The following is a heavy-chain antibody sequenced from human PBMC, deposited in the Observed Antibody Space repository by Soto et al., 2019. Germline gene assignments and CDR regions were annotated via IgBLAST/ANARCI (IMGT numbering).Heavy chain of an antibody. Sequence: HEHLVQSGAEVKRPGASLKVSCKASGYSFTGYYIHWVRQAPGQGLEWMGWINPDSGATNYAQNFQGRVTLPSDTSINTASMDLTSLTSDDTAVYYCARGDYGTGGYPFPYFDYWGQGTLVIVSS. V-gene: IGHV1-2*02. D-gene: IGHD2-8*02. CDR3: ARGDYGTGGYPFPYFDY. J-gene: IGHJ4*02. CDR2: INPDSGAT. CDR1: GYSFTGYY.